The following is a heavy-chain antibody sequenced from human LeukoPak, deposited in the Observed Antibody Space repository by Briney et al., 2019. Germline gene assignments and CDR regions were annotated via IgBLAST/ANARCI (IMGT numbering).Heavy chain of an antibody. D-gene: IGHD6-19*01. J-gene: IGHJ4*02. CDR2: TYYRSKWYN. V-gene: IGHV6-1*01. CDR1: GGSVSSNSAA. Sequence: SQTLSLTCAISGGSVSSNSAAWNWIRQSPSRGLEWLGRTYYRSKWYNDYAVSVKSRITITPDTSKNQFSLQPNAVTAEDTAVYYCARGKWLVRYFDYWGQGTLVTVSS. CDR3: ARGKWLVRYFDY.